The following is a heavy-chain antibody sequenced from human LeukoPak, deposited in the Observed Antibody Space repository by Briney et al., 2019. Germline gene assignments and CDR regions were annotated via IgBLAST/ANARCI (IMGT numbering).Heavy chain of an antibody. V-gene: IGHV3-66*01. CDR2: IYSDGNT. CDR3: ARDRGSGWYDY. Sequence: GGSLRLSCAASGFTVSSNYMSWVRQAPGKGLEWVSVIYSDGNTYYSDSVKGRFTISGANSKNTLYLQMNSLRAEDTAVYYCARDRGSGWYDYWGQGTLVTVSS. D-gene: IGHD6-19*01. CDR1: GFTVSSNY. J-gene: IGHJ4*02.